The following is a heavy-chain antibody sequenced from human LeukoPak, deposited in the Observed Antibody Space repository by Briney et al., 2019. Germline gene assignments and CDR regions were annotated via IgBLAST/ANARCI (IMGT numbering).Heavy chain of an antibody. CDR1: GYSISSTYY. CDR3: ARGRSGSYYDAFDI. Sequence: SETLSLTCTVSGYSISSTYYWGWIRQPPGKGLEWVASINHSGSTYHNPSLKSRVTILVDTSKNQFSLKLSSVTAADTAVYYCARGRSGSYYDAFDIWGQGTMVTVSS. CDR2: INHSGST. V-gene: IGHV4-38-2*02. J-gene: IGHJ3*02. D-gene: IGHD1-26*01.